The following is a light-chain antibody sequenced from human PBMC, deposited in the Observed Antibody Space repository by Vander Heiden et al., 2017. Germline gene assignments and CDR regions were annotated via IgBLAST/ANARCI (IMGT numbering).Light chain of an antibody. J-gene: IGKJ5*01. CDR1: ESVSHNN. V-gene: IGKV3-15*01. CDR2: GAS. Sequence: IVMTQSPATLSVSPGERATLSCRASESVSHNNLAWYQHKPGQAPRLLIFGASTRATGIPVRFSGSGSGTEFTLTISSLQSEDFAVYYCQQYSNWPPITFGQGTRLEIK. CDR3: QQYSNWPPIT.